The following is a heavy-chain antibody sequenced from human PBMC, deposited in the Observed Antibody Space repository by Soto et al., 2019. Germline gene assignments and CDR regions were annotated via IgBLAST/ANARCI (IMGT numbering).Heavy chain of an antibody. CDR2: INPSGGST. CDR3: AGGISHSWNYGSQDAFDI. D-gene: IGHD1-7*01. J-gene: IGHJ3*02. V-gene: IGHV1-46*01. CDR1: GYTFTSYY. Sequence: QVQLVQSGAEVKKPGASVKGSCKASGYTFTSYYMHWVRQAPGQGLEWLGIINPSGGSTSYAQKFQGRVNMTRDTSTSTVKMEMRSLRSEGRAVYYCAGGISHSWNYGSQDAFDIWGQGKLVTGSS.